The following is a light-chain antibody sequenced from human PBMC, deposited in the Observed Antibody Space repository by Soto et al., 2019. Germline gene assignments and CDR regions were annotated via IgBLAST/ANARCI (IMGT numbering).Light chain of an antibody. CDR1: QSVSSY. J-gene: IGKJ1*01. CDR3: QQYGSSPET. V-gene: IGKV3-20*01. CDR2: GAS. Sequence: EIVFPQCPANLSLSPGERATLACRASQSVSSYLAWYQQKPGQAPRRLIYGASSRATGIPDRFSGSRSGTDFTLTISRLEPEDFAVYYCQQYGSSPETFGRGTKVDIK.